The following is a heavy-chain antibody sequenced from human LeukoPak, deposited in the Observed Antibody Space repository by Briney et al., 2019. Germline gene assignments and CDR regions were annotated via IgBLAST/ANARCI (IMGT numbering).Heavy chain of an antibody. Sequence: PGGSLRLSCAASGFTFTSYAMTWIRQAPGKGLEWVSGTSGSGGSTYYADSVKGRCTISRDNSKNTLYPQMNSLRAEDTAVYYCTKWTHGYNYGFNWFDPWGQGTLVTVSS. CDR1: GFTFTSYA. CDR2: TSGSGGST. J-gene: IGHJ5*02. D-gene: IGHD5-18*01. V-gene: IGHV3-23*01. CDR3: TKWTHGYNYGFNWFDP.